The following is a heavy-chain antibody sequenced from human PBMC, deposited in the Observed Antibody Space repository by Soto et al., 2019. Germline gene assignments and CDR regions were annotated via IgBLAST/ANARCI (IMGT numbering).Heavy chain of an antibody. J-gene: IGHJ5*02. CDR3: ARDPGPRAAAIRGLGWFDP. CDR2: IKPDESEK. Sequence: GGSLRLSCAASGFTFSGYWMAWVRQAPGKGLEWVASIKPDESEKFYVDSVKGRFTISRDNAKKTVYLQMNGLRAEDTAVYYCARDPGPRAAAIRGLGWFDPWGQGTLVTVSS. CDR1: GFTFSGYW. V-gene: IGHV3-7*03. D-gene: IGHD2-2*01.